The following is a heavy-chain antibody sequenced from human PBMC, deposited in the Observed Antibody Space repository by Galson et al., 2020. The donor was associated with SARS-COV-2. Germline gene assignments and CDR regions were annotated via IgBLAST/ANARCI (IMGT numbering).Heavy chain of an antibody. CDR1: GLTFTKYT. V-gene: IGHV3-21*01. Sequence: GGSLRLSCAASGLTFTKYTMNWVRQAPGKGPEWLSSMSSSGSQIFYAASVRGRFTISRDNAKNSLYLQMNSVRAEDTAVYYCAKAVGTAAFYYWYFDLWGRGTLVTVSS. CDR3: AKAVGTAAFYYWYFDL. D-gene: IGHD6-13*01. CDR2: MSSSGSQI. J-gene: IGHJ2*01.